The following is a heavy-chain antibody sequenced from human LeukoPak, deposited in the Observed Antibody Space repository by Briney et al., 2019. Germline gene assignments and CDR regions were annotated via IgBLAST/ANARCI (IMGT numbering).Heavy chain of an antibody. CDR1: GFTFSTYW. Sequence: PGGSLRLSCAASGFTFSTYWMSWVRQAPGKGLEWVANIKPDGSEKYYVDSVKGRFTISRDNAKNSLYLQMNSLRAEDTAVYYCVRPRYCSSSNCYMDVWGKGTTVTVSS. D-gene: IGHD2-2*01. CDR2: IKPDGSEK. J-gene: IGHJ6*03. CDR3: VRPRYCSSSNCYMDV. V-gene: IGHV3-7*01.